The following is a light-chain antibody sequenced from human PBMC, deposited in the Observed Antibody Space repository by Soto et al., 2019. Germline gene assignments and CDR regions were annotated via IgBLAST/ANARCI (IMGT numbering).Light chain of an antibody. CDR2: GAS. CDR3: QQYGWSPGLLT. CDR1: QSVSSIY. Sequence: EIMLTQSPGTLSLSPGERATLSCRASQSVSSIYLAWYQQKPGQAPRLLIYGASSRATGIPDRFSGSGSGTDFTLTISRLEPEDFAVYHCQQYGWSPGLLTFGPGAKVDIK. J-gene: IGKJ3*01. V-gene: IGKV3-20*01.